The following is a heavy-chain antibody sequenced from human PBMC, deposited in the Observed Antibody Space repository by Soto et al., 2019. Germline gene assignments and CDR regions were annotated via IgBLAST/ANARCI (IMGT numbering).Heavy chain of an antibody. V-gene: IGHV4-59*02. CDR3: AKSYYDSTGFAVDP. J-gene: IGHJ5*02. D-gene: IGHD3-22*01. CDR2: MYFGGSF. Sequence: QMQLRESGPGLVKPSEILSLTCTVSGDSVSTGYWSWIRQPPGKGLEWIGFMYFGGSFNYNPSLTSRVTISVETSKNQFSMKMTSVTAADTAVYYCAKSYYDSTGFAVDPWGQGTLVTVSS. CDR1: GDSVSTGY.